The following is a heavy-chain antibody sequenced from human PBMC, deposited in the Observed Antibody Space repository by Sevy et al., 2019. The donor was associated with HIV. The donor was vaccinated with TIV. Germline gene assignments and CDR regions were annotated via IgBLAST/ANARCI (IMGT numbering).Heavy chain of an antibody. Sequence: GESLKISCKGSGYSFASYWIGWVRQMPGKGLEWMGIVFPGNSDTTYSPSFQGQVTISVDKSIRTAYLQWSSLKASDTAMDYCARPVYGDETLYYFDYWGQGTQVTVSS. CDR2: VFPGNSDT. J-gene: IGHJ4*02. V-gene: IGHV5-51*01. CDR3: ARPVYGDETLYYFDY. CDR1: GYSFASYW. D-gene: IGHD4-17*01.